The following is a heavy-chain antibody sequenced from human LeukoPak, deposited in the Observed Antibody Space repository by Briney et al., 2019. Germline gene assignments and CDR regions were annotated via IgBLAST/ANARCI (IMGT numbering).Heavy chain of an antibody. CDR3: AREESGYSYGGPFDY. V-gene: IGHV1-69*01. D-gene: IGHD5-18*01. CDR1: GGTFSSYA. CDR2: IIPIFGTA. J-gene: IGHJ4*02. Sequence: SVKVSRKASGGTFSSYAISWVRQAPGQGLEWMGGIIPIFGTANYAQKFQGRVTITADESTSTAYMELSSLRSEDTAVYYCAREESGYSYGGPFDYWGQGTLVTVSS.